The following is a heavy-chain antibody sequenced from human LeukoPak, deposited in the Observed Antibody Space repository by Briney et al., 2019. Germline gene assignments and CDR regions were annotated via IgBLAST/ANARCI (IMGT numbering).Heavy chain of an antibody. CDR3: GRGHWGLDY. D-gene: IGHD3-16*01. V-gene: IGHV3-11*01. J-gene: IGHJ4*02. Sequence: PGGSLRLSCAGSGFTFSDHYMSWIRPAPGKGLEWVSYITNSGTSMEYADSVKGRFTISRDDAKNSLYLQMDSLRAEDAAVYYCGRGHWGLDYWGQGSLVTVSS. CDR2: ITNSGTSM. CDR1: GFTFSDHY.